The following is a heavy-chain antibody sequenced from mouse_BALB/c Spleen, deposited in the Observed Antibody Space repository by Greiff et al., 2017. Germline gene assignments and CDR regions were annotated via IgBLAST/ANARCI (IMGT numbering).Heavy chain of an antibody. J-gene: IGHJ4*01. CDR1: GFTFSSYG. V-gene: IGHV5-6-3*01. Sequence: EVQGVESGGGLVQPGGSLKLSCAASGFTFSSYGMSWVRQTPDKRLELVATINSNGGSTYYPDSVKGRFTISRDNAKNTLYLQMSSLKSEDTAMYYCAREGTGTDYYAMDYWGQGTSVTVSS. D-gene: IGHD4-1*01. CDR3: AREGTGTDYYAMDY. CDR2: INSNGGST.